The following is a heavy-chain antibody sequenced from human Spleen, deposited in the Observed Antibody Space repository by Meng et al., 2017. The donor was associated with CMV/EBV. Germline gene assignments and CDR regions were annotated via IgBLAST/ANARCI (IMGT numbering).Heavy chain of an antibody. J-gene: IGHJ4*02. CDR2: IFYSGST. D-gene: IGHD3-22*01. Sequence: GSLRLSCTVSGGSVTTYYWSWIRQPPGKGLEWIAYIFYSGSTKYNPSLESRVTISLDASKNQFSLKLNSVTAADTAVYYCAREYDSSTYYSRFFFDYWGQGALVTVSS. CDR1: GGSVTTYY. V-gene: IGHV4-59*02. CDR3: AREYDSSTYYSRFFFDY.